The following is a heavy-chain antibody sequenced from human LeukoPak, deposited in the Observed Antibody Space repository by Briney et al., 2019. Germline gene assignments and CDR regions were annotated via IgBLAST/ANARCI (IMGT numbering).Heavy chain of an antibody. V-gene: IGHV1-8*01. D-gene: IGHD4-11*01. Sequence: ASVQVSCKASGYTFTSYDINWVRQATGQGLEWMGWMNPNSGNTGYAQKFQGRVTMTRNTSISTAYMELSSLRSEDTAVYYCARDGTTVTTMGNDYWGQGTLVTVSS. J-gene: IGHJ4*02. CDR1: GYTFTSYD. CDR2: MNPNSGNT. CDR3: ARDGTTVTTMGNDY.